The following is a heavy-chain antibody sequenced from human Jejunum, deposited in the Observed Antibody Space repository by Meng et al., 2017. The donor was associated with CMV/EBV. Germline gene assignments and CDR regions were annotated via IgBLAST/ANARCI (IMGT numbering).Heavy chain of an antibody. CDR1: GYTFTSFA. V-gene: IGHV7-4-1*02. CDR2: INTHTGNP. J-gene: IGHJ4*02. D-gene: IGHD3-16*01. CDR3: AKKRDWGNYFFDY. Sequence: MASGYTFTSFAMNWVRQAPGQGLEWMGWINTHTGNPTYAQGFTGRFVFSLDTSVSTAYLQISSLEAEDTAVYYCAKKRDWGNYFFDYWGQGTLVSVSS.